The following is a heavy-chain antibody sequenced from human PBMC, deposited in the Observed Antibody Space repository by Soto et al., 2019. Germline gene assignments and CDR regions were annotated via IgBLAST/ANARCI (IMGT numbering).Heavy chain of an antibody. CDR1: GFTFSSYS. D-gene: IGHD3-16*01. V-gene: IGHV3-48*02. CDR3: ARDKQGGGPDYFDY. CDR2: ISSSSSNI. J-gene: IGHJ4*02. Sequence: EVQLVESGGGLVQPGGSLRLSCAASGFTFSSYSMNWVRQAPGKGLEWVSYISSSSSNIYYADSVKGRFTISRDNAKNSLYLQMNSLRDEATAVYYCARDKQGGGPDYFDYWGQGTLVTVSS.